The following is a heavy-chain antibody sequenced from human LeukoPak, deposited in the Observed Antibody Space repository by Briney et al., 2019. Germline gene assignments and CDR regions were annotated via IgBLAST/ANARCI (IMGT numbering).Heavy chain of an antibody. CDR3: AKDGYCGGDCYSYFDY. Sequence: GGSLRLSCAASGFTFSSYGMHWVRQAPGKGLEWVAVMWYDGSNKYYADSVKGRFTISRDNSKNTLYLQMNSLRAEDTAVYYCAKDGYCGGDCYSYFDYWGQGTLVTVSS. D-gene: IGHD2-21*02. CDR1: GFTFSSYG. CDR2: MWYDGSNK. V-gene: IGHV3-33*06. J-gene: IGHJ4*02.